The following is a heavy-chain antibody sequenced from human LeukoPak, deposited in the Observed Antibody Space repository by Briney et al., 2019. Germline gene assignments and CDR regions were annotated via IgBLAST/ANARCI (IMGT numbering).Heavy chain of an antibody. CDR3: ARVKTVTRGGWFDP. V-gene: IGHV4-61*02. J-gene: IGHJ5*02. Sequence: PSETLSLTCSVSGDSVSSESYYWSWIRQPAGKGLGSIGRIYTSGSTNYNPSLRSRVTMSVDTSKNQFSLKLSSVTAADTAVYYCARVKTVTRGGWFDPWGQGTLVTVSS. D-gene: IGHD4-17*01. CDR1: GDSVSSESYY. CDR2: IYTSGST.